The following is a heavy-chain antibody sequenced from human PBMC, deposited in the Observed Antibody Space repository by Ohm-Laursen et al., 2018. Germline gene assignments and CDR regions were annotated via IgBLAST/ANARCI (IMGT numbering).Heavy chain of an antibody. D-gene: IGHD4-23*01. V-gene: IGHV4-59*01. CDR1: GGSISSYY. CDR3: ARGSNEYGGLYFPH. CDR2: IYYTGYT. J-gene: IGHJ1*01. Sequence: SETLSLTCTVSGGSISSYYWTWIRQPPGKGLEWIGYIYYTGYTSYKSSLKSRVTISLDTSRKHFSLRLTSLAAADTAVYYCARGSNEYGGLYFPHWGQGTLVTVSS.